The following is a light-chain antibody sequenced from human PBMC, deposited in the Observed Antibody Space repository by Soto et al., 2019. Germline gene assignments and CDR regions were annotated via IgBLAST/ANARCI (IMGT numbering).Light chain of an antibody. CDR2: AAS. CDR1: QTISSW. CDR3: HQYNIWPPT. J-gene: IGKJ1*01. V-gene: IGKV1-5*01. Sequence: IEITRSPSTLSCSLGNRVTITCRASQTISSWLAWYQQKPGKAPKLLIYAASTLQSGVPSRFSGSGSGTEFTHTISSLQSQYCAVYLCHQYNIWPPTFGQGTKVDIK.